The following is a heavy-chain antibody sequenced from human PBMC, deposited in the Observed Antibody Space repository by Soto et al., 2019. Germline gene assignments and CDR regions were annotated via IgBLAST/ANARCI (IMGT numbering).Heavy chain of an antibody. CDR1: GDSVSSNSAA. CDR3: RKQKGDSRTYNGMGV. Sequence: SQTLSLTCAISGDSVSSNSAAWNWIRQSPSRGLEWLGRAYYRSQWYYDSAVSVRSRITVIPDTSKNQFSLQLNSVTPEDTAVYYCRKQKGDSRTYNGMGVWGQGTTVTVSS. J-gene: IGHJ6*02. CDR2: AYYRSQWYY. D-gene: IGHD2-21*02. V-gene: IGHV6-1*01.